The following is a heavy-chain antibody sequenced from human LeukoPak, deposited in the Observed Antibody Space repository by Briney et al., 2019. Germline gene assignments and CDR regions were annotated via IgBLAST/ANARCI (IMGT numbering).Heavy chain of an antibody. V-gene: IGHV3-30*04. J-gene: IGHJ4*02. CDR1: GFTFSSYA. CDR3: ARGATYYYGSGSSQFDY. CDR2: ISYDGSNK. Sequence: PGGSLRLSCAASGFTFSSYAMHWVRQAPGKGLEWVADISYDGSNKYYADSLKGRFTVSRDNSKNTLYLRLNSLRAEDTAVYYCARGATYYYGSGSSQFDYWGQGTLFTVSS. D-gene: IGHD3-10*01.